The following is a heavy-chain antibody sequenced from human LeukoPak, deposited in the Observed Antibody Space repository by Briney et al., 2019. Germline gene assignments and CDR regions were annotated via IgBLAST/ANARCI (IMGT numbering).Heavy chain of an antibody. CDR1: GGSISSSSYY. J-gene: IGHJ4*02. CDR2: IYYSGST. D-gene: IGHD6-19*01. CDR3: ARDQAVAGEYYFDY. V-gene: IGHV4-39*07. Sequence: PSETLSLTCTVSGGSISSSSYYWGWIRQPPGKGLEWIGSIYYSGSTYYNPSLKSRVTISVDTSKNQFSLKLSSVTAADTAVYYCARDQAVAGEYYFDYWGQGTLVTVSS.